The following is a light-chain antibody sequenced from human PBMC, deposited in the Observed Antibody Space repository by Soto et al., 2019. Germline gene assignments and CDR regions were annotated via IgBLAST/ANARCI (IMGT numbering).Light chain of an antibody. V-gene: IGLV4-60*03. CDR1: SGHSTYI. J-gene: IGLJ3*02. Sequence: QLVLTQSSSASASLGSSVKLTCTLSSGHSTYIIAWHQHQPGKAPRFLMRLEGSGSYNKGSGVPDRFSGSSSGADRYLTLSNLQSEDEADYYCETWDSSIWVFGGGTKLTVL. CDR3: ETWDSSIWV. CDR2: LEGSGSY.